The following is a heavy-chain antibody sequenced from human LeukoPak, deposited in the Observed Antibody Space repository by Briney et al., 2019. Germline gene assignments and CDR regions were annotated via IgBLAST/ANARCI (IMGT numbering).Heavy chain of an antibody. Sequence: PGGSLRPSCAASGFTFSDYYMNWIRQAPGKGLEWVSYISSRGSTTHYADSVKGRFTISRDNAKRSVYLQMDSLRAGDTAVYHCARGEYHFYYYMDVWGKGTTVTVSS. CDR2: ISSRGSTT. D-gene: IGHD2/OR15-2a*01. J-gene: IGHJ6*03. CDR1: GFTFSDYY. V-gene: IGHV3-11*04. CDR3: ARGEYHFYYYMDV.